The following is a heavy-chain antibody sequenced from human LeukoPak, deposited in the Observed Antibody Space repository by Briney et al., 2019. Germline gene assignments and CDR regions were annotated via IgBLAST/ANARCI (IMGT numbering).Heavy chain of an antibody. Sequence: SETLSLTCTVSGGSISSGDSFWSWIRQPPGKGLEWIGYIYYSGSTYYIPSLIGRLTMSVDTSMNQLSLKLTSVTAADTAVYYCARIDCDAVGAFDIWGQGTLVTVSS. V-gene: IGHV4-30-4*01. D-gene: IGHD2-21*02. J-gene: IGHJ3*02. CDR1: GGSISSGDSF. CDR3: ARIDCDAVGAFDI. CDR2: IYYSGST.